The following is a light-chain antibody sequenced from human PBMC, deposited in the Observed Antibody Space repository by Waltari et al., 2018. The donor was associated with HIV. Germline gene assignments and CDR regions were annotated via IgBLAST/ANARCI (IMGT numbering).Light chain of an antibody. CDR1: QSVSNN. Sequence: EIVLTQSPATLSVSPGQRATLSCRASQSVSNNLAWYQQKPGQSPRLLIYGASSKATGIPARFSGIGARTEFTLTVSSLQSEDYAVYYCQQYNDWLLVTFGQGTRLEIE. V-gene: IGKV3-15*01. CDR3: QQYNDWLLVT. CDR2: GAS. J-gene: IGKJ5*01.